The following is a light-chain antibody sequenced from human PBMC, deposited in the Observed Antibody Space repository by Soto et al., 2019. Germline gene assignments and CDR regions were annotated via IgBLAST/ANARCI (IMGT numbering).Light chain of an antibody. CDR3: QQYNSDSIT. V-gene: IGKV1-5*03. J-gene: IGKJ5*01. CDR1: QSISSW. Sequence: DIQLTQSPSTLAASVGDRVTITCRASQSISSWLAWYQQKTGKAPKLLIYKASSLESGVPSRFSGSGSGTEFTLTISSLQPGDFATYYCQQYNSDSITFGQGTRLEMK. CDR2: KAS.